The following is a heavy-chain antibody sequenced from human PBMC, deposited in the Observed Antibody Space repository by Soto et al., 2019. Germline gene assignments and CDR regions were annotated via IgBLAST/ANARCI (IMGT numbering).Heavy chain of an antibody. V-gene: IGHV4-31*03. J-gene: IGHJ4*02. Sequence: QVQLQESGPGLVKPSQTLSLTCTVSGGSISSGGYYWSWIRQHPGKGLEWIGYIYYSGSTYYNPSLKSRVTISVDTSKNQFSLKLSSVTAADTAVYYCARDSYRSSWFPGYYFDYWGQGTLVTVSS. CDR2: IYYSGST. CDR1: GGSISSGGYY. CDR3: ARDSYRSSWFPGYYFDY. D-gene: IGHD6-13*01.